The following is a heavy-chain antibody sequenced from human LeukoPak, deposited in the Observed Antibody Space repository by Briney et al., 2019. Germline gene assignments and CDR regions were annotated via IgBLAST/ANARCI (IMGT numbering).Heavy chain of an antibody. Sequence: PSETLSLTCVVSGYSISSGYYWGWIRQPPGKGLEWIGSIYHSESSYYNPSLKSRVTILVDTSKNQFSLKLSSVTAADTAVYYCARQGYCSNGICYRYFGYWGQGTLVTVSS. CDR1: GYSISSGYY. J-gene: IGHJ4*02. CDR3: ARQGYCSNGICYRYFGY. D-gene: IGHD2-8*01. V-gene: IGHV4-38-2*01. CDR2: IYHSESS.